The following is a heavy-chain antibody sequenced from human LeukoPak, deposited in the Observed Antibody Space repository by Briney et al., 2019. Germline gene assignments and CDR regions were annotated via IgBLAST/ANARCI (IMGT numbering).Heavy chain of an antibody. J-gene: IGHJ4*02. CDR2: IKSDGTIM. Sequence: GGSLILSCAASGLTFSSYWLHWVRQAPGKGLVWVSRIKSDGTIMTYADSVKRRFTISIDNDKNTLDLQMNSLRDEYTAVYYCARARSSASWFDFWGQGTLVTVSP. D-gene: IGHD1-26*01. CDR1: GLTFSSYW. CDR3: ARARSSASWFDF. V-gene: IGHV3-74*03.